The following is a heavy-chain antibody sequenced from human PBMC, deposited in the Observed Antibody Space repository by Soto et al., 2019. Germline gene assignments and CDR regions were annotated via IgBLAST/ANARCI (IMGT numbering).Heavy chain of an antibody. CDR1: GGTFSSYA. J-gene: IGHJ3*02. Sequence: QVQLVQSGAEVKKPGSSVKVSCKASGGTFSSYAISWVRQAPGQGLEWMGGIVPIIGAAQYAEKFRARVNTIADEFTSAAYMEPSSMRSDDSAVDHCARGTPGGIRVGGCLVIHYLDDPDIGALGTMVTACS. CDR3: ARGTPGGIRVGGCLVIHYLDDPDI. V-gene: IGHV1-69*01. D-gene: IGHD3-16*01. CDR2: IVPIIGAA.